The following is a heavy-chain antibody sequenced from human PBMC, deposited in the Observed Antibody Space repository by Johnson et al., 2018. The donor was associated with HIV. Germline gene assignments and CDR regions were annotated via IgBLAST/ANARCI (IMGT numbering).Heavy chain of an antibody. J-gene: IGHJ3*02. V-gene: IGHV3-9*01. CDR1: GLNFSDSS. Sequence: VESGGGVVQPETSMRLSCAAFGLNFSDSSMHWVRQAPGKGLEWVSGISWNSGSIGYADSVKGRFTISRDNAKNSLYLQMNSLRADDTAVYYCAREGPSERAGFDIWGQGTMVTVSS. CDR2: ISWNSGSI. CDR3: AREGPSERAGFDI.